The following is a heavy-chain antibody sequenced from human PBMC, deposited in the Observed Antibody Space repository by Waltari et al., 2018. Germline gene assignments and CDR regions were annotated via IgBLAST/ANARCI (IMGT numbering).Heavy chain of an antibody. D-gene: IGHD7-27*01. CDR1: GFRFGNNW. Sequence: EVQLVESGGGLVQPGGSLRLSCAASGFRFGNNWMSWVGQAPGKGLEWVANMKEDGTQKYYVDSVRGRFTISRDNTKNTLYLQMNSMRVEDTAVYYCARDWNWGFDYWGQGTLVTVSS. CDR2: MKEDGTQK. J-gene: IGHJ4*02. V-gene: IGHV3-7*01. CDR3: ARDWNWGFDY.